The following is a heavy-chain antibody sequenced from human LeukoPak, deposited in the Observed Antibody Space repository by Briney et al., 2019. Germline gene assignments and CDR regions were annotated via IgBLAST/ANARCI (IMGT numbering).Heavy chain of an antibody. CDR2: FYHGGST. Sequence: SETLSLTCTVSGYSISTGYYWDWIRQPPGKGLEWIGTFYHGGSTYYNPSLKSRVTISVDTSKNQFSLKLSSVTAADTAVYYCAKDRARGSSGTPLDVWGKGTTVTVSS. V-gene: IGHV4-38-2*02. J-gene: IGHJ6*04. CDR3: AKDRARGSSGTPLDV. D-gene: IGHD6-19*01. CDR1: GYSISTGYY.